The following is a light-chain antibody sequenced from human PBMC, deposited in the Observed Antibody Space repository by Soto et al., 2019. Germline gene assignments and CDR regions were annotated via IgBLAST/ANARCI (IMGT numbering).Light chain of an antibody. CDR1: SSDVGGYNY. Sequence: QSALTQPASVSGSPGPSITISCTGTSSDVGGYNYVSWYQQHPGEAPKLMIYDVSNRPSGVSYRFSGSKSGNTASLTISGLQAEDEADYYCSSYTSSTPHVVFGGGTKLTVL. CDR3: SSYTSSTPHVV. V-gene: IGLV2-14*03. CDR2: DVS. J-gene: IGLJ2*01.